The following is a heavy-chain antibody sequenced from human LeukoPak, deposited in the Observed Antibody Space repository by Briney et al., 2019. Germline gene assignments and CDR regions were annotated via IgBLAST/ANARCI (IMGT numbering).Heavy chain of an antibody. V-gene: IGHV3-21*01. CDR1: GFTFSSYS. CDR2: ISSSSSYI. CDR3: AKLTSIAARAPDY. Sequence: GGSLRLSCAASGFTFSSYSMNWVRQAPGKGLEWVSSISSSSSYIYYADSVKGRFTISRDNSKNTLYLQMNSLRAEDTAVYYCAKLTSIAARAPDYWGQGTLVTVSS. J-gene: IGHJ4*02. D-gene: IGHD6-6*01.